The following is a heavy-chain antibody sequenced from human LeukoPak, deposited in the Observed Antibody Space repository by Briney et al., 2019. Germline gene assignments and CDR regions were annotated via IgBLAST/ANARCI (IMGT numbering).Heavy chain of an antibody. CDR2: IYPADSDI. J-gene: IGHJ4*02. D-gene: IGHD5-24*01. V-gene: IGHV5-51*01. CDR3: ARYNRDGYNAMGAHDF. Sequence: GESLKISCKGSGYSFTSYWIGWVRQLPGKGLEWMGIIYPADSDIRYSPSFQGQVTISADRSTSTAYLQWSSLKASDSAMYYCARYNRDGYNAMGAHDFWGQGTLVTVSS. CDR1: GYSFTSYW.